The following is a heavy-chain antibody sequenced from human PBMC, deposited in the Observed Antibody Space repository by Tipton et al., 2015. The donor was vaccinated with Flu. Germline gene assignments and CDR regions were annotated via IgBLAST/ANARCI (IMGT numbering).Heavy chain of an antibody. D-gene: IGHD2-8*01. CDR3: ARVLLPHGCTNGVCYMRSLVDYYYYGMDV. CDR1: GGSISSYY. CDR2: IYYSGST. J-gene: IGHJ6*02. Sequence: TLSLTCTVSGGSISSYYWSWIRQPPGKGLEWIGYIYYSGSTNYNPSLKSRVTISVDTSKNQFSLKLSSVTAADTAVYYCARVLLPHGCTNGVCYMRSLVDYYYYGMDVWGQGTTVTVSS. V-gene: IGHV4-59*01.